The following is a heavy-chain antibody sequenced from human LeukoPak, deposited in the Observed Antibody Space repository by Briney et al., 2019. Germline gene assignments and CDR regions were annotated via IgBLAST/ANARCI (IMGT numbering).Heavy chain of an antibody. CDR1: GYSLSSGYY. D-gene: IGHD2-2*01. J-gene: IGHJ4*02. Sequence: SETLSLTCTVSGYSLSSGYYWGWIRQPPGKGLEWIGSIYHSGSTYYNPSLKSRVTISVDTSKNQFSLKLSSVTAADTAVYYCASSTSFLAPPDYWGQGTLVTVSS. CDR3: ASSTSFLAPPDY. CDR2: IYHSGST. V-gene: IGHV4-38-2*02.